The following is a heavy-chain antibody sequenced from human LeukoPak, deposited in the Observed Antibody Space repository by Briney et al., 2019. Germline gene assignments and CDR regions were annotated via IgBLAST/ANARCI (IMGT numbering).Heavy chain of an antibody. Sequence: SETLSLTCSVSGGPLSCHYWSWIRQPPAKRLDWIGYVSSAGRTKYNPSFQSRVTISIDMSKSQFSLKLTSVTSADTAVYSCARLLDNDISGDPDTFDVWGQGTTVIVSS. J-gene: IGHJ3*01. CDR3: ARLLDNDISGDPDTFDV. CDR2: VSSAGRT. D-gene: IGHD3-22*01. V-gene: IGHV4-59*11. CDR1: GGPLSCHY.